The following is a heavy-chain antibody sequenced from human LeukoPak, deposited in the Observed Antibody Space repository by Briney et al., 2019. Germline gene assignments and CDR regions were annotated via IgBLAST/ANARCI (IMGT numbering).Heavy chain of an antibody. V-gene: IGHV3-7*03. Sequence: GGSLRLSCAASGFTFSNYWMTWVRQAPGKGLEWVANINRDGSERYYVDSVKGRFTISRDDAKSSLYLQMNSLRAEDTAVYYCARGGASSSTPANYYYYGMDVWGQGTTVTVSS. J-gene: IGHJ6*02. D-gene: IGHD6-13*01. CDR2: INRDGSER. CDR1: GFTFSNYW. CDR3: ARGGASSSTPANYYYYGMDV.